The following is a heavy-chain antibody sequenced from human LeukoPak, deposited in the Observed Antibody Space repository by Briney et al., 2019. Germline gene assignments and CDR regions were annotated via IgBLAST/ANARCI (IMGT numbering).Heavy chain of an antibody. D-gene: IGHD3-10*01. CDR3: ARDLYGSGSSYFDY. Sequence: SGTLSLTCTVSGGSISSGDYYWSWIGQPPGKGLEWIGYIYYSGSTYYNPSLKSRVTISVDTSKNQFSLKLSSVTAADTAVYYCARDLYGSGSSYFDYWGQGTLVTVSS. J-gene: IGHJ4*02. V-gene: IGHV4-30-4*01. CDR1: GGSISSGDYY. CDR2: IYYSGST.